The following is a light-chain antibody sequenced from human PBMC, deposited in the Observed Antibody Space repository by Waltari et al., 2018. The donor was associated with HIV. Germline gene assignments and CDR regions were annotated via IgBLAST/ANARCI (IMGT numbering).Light chain of an antibody. V-gene: IGLV2-11*01. J-gene: IGLJ1*01. Sequence: QSALTQPRSVSGSPGQSVTISCTVTSSEVGGYHYVSWSQQHPGKAPKLMIYDVTQRPSWVPDRFSGSKSGNTASLTISGLQAEDEADYYCCSYAGSYTYVFGTGTKVTVL. CDR3: CSYAGSYTYV. CDR2: DVT. CDR1: SSEVGGYHY.